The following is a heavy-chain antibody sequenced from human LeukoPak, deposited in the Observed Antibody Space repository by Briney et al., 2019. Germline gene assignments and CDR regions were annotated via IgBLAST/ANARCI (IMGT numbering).Heavy chain of an antibody. V-gene: IGHV4-34*01. CDR1: GGSFSGYY. CDR3: ARGYDSSGYFDY. D-gene: IGHD3-22*01. CDR2: INHSGST. J-gene: IGHJ4*02. Sequence: SDTLSLTCAVYGGSFSGYYWSWIRQPPGKGLEWIGEINHSGSTNYNPSLKSRVTISVDTSKNQFSLKLSSVTAADTAVYYCARGYDSSGYFDYWGQGTLVTVSS.